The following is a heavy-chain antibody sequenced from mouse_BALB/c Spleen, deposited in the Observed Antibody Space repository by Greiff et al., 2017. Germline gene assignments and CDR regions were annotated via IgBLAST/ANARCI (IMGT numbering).Heavy chain of an antibody. CDR2: IYPGNSDT. CDR1: GYSFTSYW. V-gene: IGHV1-5*01. D-gene: IGHD1-1*01. J-gene: IGHJ2*01. CDR3: ITTVVATNY. Sequence: QLQQSGTVLARPGASVKMSCKASGYSFTSYWMHWVKQRPGQGLEWIGAIYPGNSDTSYNQKFKGKAKLTAVTSASTAYMELSSLTNEDSAVYYCITTVVATNYWGQGTTLTVSS.